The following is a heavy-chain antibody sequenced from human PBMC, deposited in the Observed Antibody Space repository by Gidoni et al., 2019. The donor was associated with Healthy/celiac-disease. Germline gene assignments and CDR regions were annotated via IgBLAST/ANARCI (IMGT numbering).Heavy chain of an antibody. J-gene: IGHJ1*01. CDR3: AKAHYYDSSGYYPGYFQH. D-gene: IGHD3-22*01. Sequence: EVQLLESGGGLVQPGGSLRLSCAASGFPFTSFAMSWVRQAPGKGLEWVSAISGSGGSTYYADSVKGRFTISRDNSKNTLYLQMNSLRAEDTAVYYCAKAHYYDSSGYYPGYFQHWGQGTLVTVSS. CDR2: ISGSGGST. CDR1: GFPFTSFA. V-gene: IGHV3-23*01.